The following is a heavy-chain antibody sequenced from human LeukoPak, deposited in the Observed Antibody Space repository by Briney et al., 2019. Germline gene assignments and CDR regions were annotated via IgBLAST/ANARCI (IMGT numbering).Heavy chain of an antibody. CDR3: ARPTIVVVPAAMEPHDAFDI. Sequence: SETLSLTCTVSGGSISSSSYYWGWIRQPPGKGLEWIGSIYYSGSTYYNPSLKSRVTISVDTSKNQFSLKLSSVTAADTAVYYCARPTIVVVPAAMEPHDAFDIWGQGTMVTVSS. CDR2: IYYSGST. CDR1: GGSISSSSYY. J-gene: IGHJ3*02. D-gene: IGHD2-2*01. V-gene: IGHV4-39*07.